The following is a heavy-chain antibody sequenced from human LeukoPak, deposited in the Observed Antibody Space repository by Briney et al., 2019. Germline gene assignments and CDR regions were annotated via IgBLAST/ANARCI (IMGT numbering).Heavy chain of an antibody. CDR2: ISGSGGST. CDR1: GFTFSSYG. D-gene: IGHD3-22*01. V-gene: IGHV3-23*01. Sequence: GGSLRLSCAASGFTFSSYGMSWVRQAPGKGLEWVSAISGSGGSTYYADSVKGRFTISRDNSKNTLYLQMNSLRAEDTAVYYCAGAFITMIGAFVYRGQGTLVTVSS. CDR3: AGAFITMIGAFVY. J-gene: IGHJ4*02.